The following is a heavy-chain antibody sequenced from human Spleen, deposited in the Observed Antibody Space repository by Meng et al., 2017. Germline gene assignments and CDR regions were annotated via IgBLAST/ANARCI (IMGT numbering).Heavy chain of an antibody. CDR3: ARDPTGVGYFDY. V-gene: IGHV1-3*01. Sequence: QVQLVQSGAEVKKPGASVRISCKASGYTFTTYTIQWARQAPGQSLEWMGWVIAGSGQTRYSQKLQGRVAITRDTSASTVYMDLSSLISEDTAVYYCARDPTGVGYFDYWGHGSLSPSPQ. CDR1: GYTFTTYT. J-gene: IGHJ4*01. D-gene: IGHD3-22*01. CDR2: VIAGSGQT.